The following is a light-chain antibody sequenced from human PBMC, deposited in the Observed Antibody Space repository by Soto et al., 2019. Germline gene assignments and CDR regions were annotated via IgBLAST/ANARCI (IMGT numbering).Light chain of an antibody. Sequence: EIVLTQSPATLSLSPGERATLSCRASQSVSSYLAWYQQKPGQAPRLLIYDASNRATGIPARFSGSGSGTDFAITSSSLEPEDFAVYYCQQRSNWPSTFGGGTKVEIK. CDR3: QQRSNWPST. J-gene: IGKJ4*01. CDR1: QSVSSY. V-gene: IGKV3-11*01. CDR2: DAS.